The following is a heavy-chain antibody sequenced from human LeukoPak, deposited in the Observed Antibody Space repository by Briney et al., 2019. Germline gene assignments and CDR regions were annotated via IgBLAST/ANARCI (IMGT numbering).Heavy chain of an antibody. CDR2: IHTSGST. V-gene: IGHV4-4*07. J-gene: IGHJ4*02. CDR3: ARDTCIYGSSAYYFDY. CDR1: GGSISSYY. D-gene: IGHD3-10*01. Sequence: SETLSLTCTVSGGSISSYYWSWIRQPAGKGLEWIGRIHTSGSTNYNPSLKSRVTMSVDTSKNQFSLKLSSVTAADTAVYYCARDTCIYGSSAYYFDYWGQGTLVTVSS.